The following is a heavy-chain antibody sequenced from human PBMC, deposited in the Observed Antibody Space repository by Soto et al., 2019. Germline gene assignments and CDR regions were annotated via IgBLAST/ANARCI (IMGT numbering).Heavy chain of an antibody. V-gene: IGHV3-15*07. CDR3: TTGSVAGV. Sequence: EVQLVESGGGLVKPGGSLRLSCAASDFTISNAWMNWVRQAPGKGLEWVGRIKTKSEGEATDYAAPLKGRFTISRDDSKNTLFLQMNSLKTEDTAVYYCTTGSVAGVWGQGATVTVSS. J-gene: IGHJ6*02. CDR2: IKTKSEGEAT. CDR1: DFTISNAW. D-gene: IGHD2-15*01.